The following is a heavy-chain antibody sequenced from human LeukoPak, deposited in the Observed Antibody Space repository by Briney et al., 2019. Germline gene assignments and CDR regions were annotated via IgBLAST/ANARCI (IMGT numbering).Heavy chain of an antibody. V-gene: IGHV3-23*01. D-gene: IGHD4-17*01. J-gene: IGHJ2*01. Sequence: GASLRPSCAPSGITFSSYAMSWVRQAPGKGLEWVSAISGTGGRIYYGDSVKGRFTISRDNSKNTLYLQMNSLRAEDTAIYYCAKDRYGDSGGYFDLWGRGTLVTVSS. CDR3: AKDRYGDSGGYFDL. CDR1: GITFSSYA. CDR2: ISGTGGRI.